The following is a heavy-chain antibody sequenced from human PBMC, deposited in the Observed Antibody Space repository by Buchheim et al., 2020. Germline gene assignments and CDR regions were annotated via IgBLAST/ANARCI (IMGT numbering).Heavy chain of an antibody. CDR2: LWSDGTKK. CDR1: GFTFSRYG. CDR3: AKDLVAVAAWGDY. Sequence: QLVESGGGVVQSGESLGLSCAASGFTFSRYGMHWVRQAPGKGLEWVAVLWSDGTKKYYADSVKGRFTLSRDTSKNTLYLQMNSLRAEDTAVYYCAKDLVAVAAWGDYWGQGTL. J-gene: IGHJ4*02. D-gene: IGHD6-19*01. V-gene: IGHV3-33*06.